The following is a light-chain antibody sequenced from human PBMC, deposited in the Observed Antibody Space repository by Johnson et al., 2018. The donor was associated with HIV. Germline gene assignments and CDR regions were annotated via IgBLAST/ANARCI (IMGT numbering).Light chain of an antibody. Sequence: QSVLTQPPSVSAAPGQKVTISCSGSSSNIGNNYVSWYQQFPGTAPKLLFYENNKRPSGIPDRLSGSKSGTSATLAITGLWPEDEADYYCLAWDTGVVFGTGTKVTVL. V-gene: IGLV1-41*01. CDR2: ENN. CDR3: LAWDTGVV. J-gene: IGLJ1*01. CDR1: SSNIGNNY.